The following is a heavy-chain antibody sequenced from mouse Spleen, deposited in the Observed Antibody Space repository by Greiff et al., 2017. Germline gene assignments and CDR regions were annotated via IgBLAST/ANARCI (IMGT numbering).Heavy chain of an antibody. D-gene: IGHD4-1*01. J-gene: IGHJ4*01. Sequence: EVQVVESEGGLVQPGSSMKLSCTASGFTFSDYYMAWVRQVPEKGLEWVANINYDGSSTYYLDSLKSRFIISRDNAKNILYLQMSSLKSEDTATYYCARRTGTHYYAMDYWGQGTSVTVSS. CDR2: INYDGSST. V-gene: IGHV5-16*01. CDR3: ARRTGTHYYAMDY. CDR1: GFTFSDYY.